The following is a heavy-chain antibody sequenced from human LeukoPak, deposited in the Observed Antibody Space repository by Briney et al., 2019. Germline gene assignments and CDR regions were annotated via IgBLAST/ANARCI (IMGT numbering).Heavy chain of an antibody. CDR3: ARGEPSGYSYGLDYYYYYGMDV. V-gene: IGHV3-30*04. J-gene: IGHJ6*02. CDR2: ISYDGSNK. D-gene: IGHD5-18*01. CDR1: GFTFSSYA. Sequence: GGSLRLSCAASGFTFSSYAMHWVRQAPGKGLEWVAVISYDGSNKYYADSVKGRFTISRDNSKNTLYLQTNSLRAEDTAVYYCARGEPSGYSYGLDYYYYYGMDVWGQGTTVTVSS.